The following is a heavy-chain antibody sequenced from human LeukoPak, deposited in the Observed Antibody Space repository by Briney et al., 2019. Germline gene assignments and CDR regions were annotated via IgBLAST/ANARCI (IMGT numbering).Heavy chain of an antibody. J-gene: IGHJ4*02. CDR3: ARGLGYSSGWAFDY. D-gene: IGHD6-19*01. Sequence: GGSLRLSCAASGFTFSSYWMHWVRQAPGKGLVWVSRINSDGSSTSYADSVKGRFTISRDNSKNTLYLQMNSLRAEDTAVYYCARGLGYSSGWAFDYWGQGTLVTVSS. CDR1: GFTFSSYW. V-gene: IGHV3-74*01. CDR2: INSDGSST.